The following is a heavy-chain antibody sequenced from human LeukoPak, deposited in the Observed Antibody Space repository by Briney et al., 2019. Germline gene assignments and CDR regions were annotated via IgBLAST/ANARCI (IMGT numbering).Heavy chain of an antibody. V-gene: IGHV4-59*08. CDR3: ARHHCIGGNCYGLSAY. CDR2: ISDRGIT. J-gene: IGHJ4*02. D-gene: IGHD2-15*01. Sequence: PSETLSLTCTVSGGSLSGYQWSWLRQSPGKGLEWFGYISDRGITNYNPSLKSRVTISLDTSESQFSLRLSSVTAADTAVYYCARHHCIGGNCYGLSAYWGQGILVTVSS. CDR1: GGSLSGYQ.